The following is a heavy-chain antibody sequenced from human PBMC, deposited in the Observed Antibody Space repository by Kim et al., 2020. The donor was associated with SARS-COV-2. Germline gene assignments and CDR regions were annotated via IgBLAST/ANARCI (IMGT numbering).Heavy chain of an antibody. V-gene: IGHV3-74*01. CDR2: IKTDGSTK. Sequence: GGSLRLSCAASGFTFSAYWMHWVRQAPGKGLVWVSRIKTDGSTKIYADSVKGRFTISTDNAKNTLYLQMNSLRAEDTAVYYCARDLDWILYDYWGQGTLVTVSS. J-gene: IGHJ4*02. CDR1: GFTFSAYW. CDR3: ARDLDWILYDY. D-gene: IGHD3-3*01.